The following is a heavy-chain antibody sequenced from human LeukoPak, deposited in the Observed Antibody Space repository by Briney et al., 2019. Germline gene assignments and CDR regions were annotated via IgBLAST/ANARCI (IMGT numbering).Heavy chain of an antibody. Sequence: QAGGSLRLSCAASGFTFSSYAMHWVRQVPGKGLEWVAVISYDGSNKYYADSVKGRFTISRDNSKNTLYLQMNSLRAEDTAVYYCARGGAYGDYVFEVRFDYWGQGTLVTVSS. CDR1: GFTFSSYA. J-gene: IGHJ4*02. D-gene: IGHD4-17*01. CDR3: ARGGAYGDYVFEVRFDY. CDR2: ISYDGSNK. V-gene: IGHV3-30-3*01.